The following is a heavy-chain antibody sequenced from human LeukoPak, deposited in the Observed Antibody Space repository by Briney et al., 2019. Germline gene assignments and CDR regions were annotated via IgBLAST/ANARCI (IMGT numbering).Heavy chain of an antibody. Sequence: GGSLRLSCAASGFTFSSYAMHWVRQAPGKGLEWVAVISYDGSNKYYADSVKGRFTISRDNSKNTLYLQMNSLRAEDTAVYYCARPPKYYYGRIASFDYWAQGTLVTVSS. CDR1: GFTFSSYA. CDR2: ISYDGSNK. D-gene: IGHD3-10*01. J-gene: IGHJ4*02. CDR3: ARPPKYYYGRIASFDY. V-gene: IGHV3-30-3*01.